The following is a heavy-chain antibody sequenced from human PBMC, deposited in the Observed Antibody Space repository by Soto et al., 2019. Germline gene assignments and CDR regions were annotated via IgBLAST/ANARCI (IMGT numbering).Heavy chain of an antibody. CDR2: VNGRGDST. D-gene: IGHD3-3*01. J-gene: IGHJ4*02. Sequence: EVQLLESGGGLVLPGGSLRLSCAASGFTFKNFAMSWVRQAPGKGLEWVSAVNGRGDSTFYADSVRGRFTISRDHTKNTIHLQLESMGVEERALYYCTKGRYSEWSLGGGGEESGGRGTLVTVS. CDR3: TKGRYSEWSLGGGGEES. CDR1: GFTFKNFA. V-gene: IGHV3-23*01.